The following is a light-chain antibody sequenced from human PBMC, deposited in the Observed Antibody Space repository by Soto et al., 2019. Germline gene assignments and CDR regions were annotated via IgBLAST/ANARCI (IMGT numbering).Light chain of an antibody. V-gene: IGLV2-23*02. CDR2: EVS. CDR1: SCDVGSYNL. J-gene: IGLJ2*01. CDR3: CSYAAITTPVI. Sequence: QSALTQPASVSGSPGQSITISCTGTSCDVGSYNLVSWYQQLPGKAPKLMIYEVSKRTSGVSNRFSGSKSDNTVSLTSAGLQTEDEADYFCCSYAAITTPVIFGGGSKLTVL.